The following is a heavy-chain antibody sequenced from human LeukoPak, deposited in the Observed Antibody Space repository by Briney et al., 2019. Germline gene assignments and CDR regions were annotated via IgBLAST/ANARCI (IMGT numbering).Heavy chain of an antibody. Sequence: PGGSLRLSCAASGFTFSSHWMSWVRQAPGKGLEWVANIKQDGSEKYYVDSVKGRFTISRDNAKNSLYLQMNSLRAEDTAVYYCARTIYDSSGLSYWGQGTLVTVSS. D-gene: IGHD3-22*01. CDR2: IKQDGSEK. J-gene: IGHJ4*02. CDR1: GFTFSSHW. CDR3: ARTIYDSSGLSY. V-gene: IGHV3-7*01.